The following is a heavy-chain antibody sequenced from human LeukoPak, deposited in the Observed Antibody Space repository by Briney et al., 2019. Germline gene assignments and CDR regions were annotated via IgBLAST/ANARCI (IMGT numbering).Heavy chain of an antibody. CDR1: GGSIRSGSYY. CDR3: ARWMVRGVNGFDY. V-gene: IGHV4-61*01. Sequence: NSSETLSLTCTVSGGSIRSGSYYWSWIRQPPGKGLEWIGYIYYSGSTNYNPSLKSRVTISVDTSKNQFSLKLSSVTAADTAVYYCARWMVRGVNGFDYWGQGTLVTVSS. D-gene: IGHD3-10*01. J-gene: IGHJ4*02. CDR2: IYYSGST.